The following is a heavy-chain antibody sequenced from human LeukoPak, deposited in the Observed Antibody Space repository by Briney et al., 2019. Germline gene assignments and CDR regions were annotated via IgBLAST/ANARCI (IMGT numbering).Heavy chain of an antibody. CDR2: INPNSGGT. J-gene: IGHJ4*02. V-gene: IGHV1-2*02. CDR3: ARGQKVFWSGYYFDY. CDR1: GYTFTGYY. D-gene: IGHD3-3*01. Sequence: AXXKVSCKASGYTFTGYYMHWVRQAPGQGLEWMGWINPNSGGTNYAQKFQGRVTMTRDTSISTAYMELSRLRSDDTAVYYCARGQKVFWSGYYFDYWGQGTLVTVSS.